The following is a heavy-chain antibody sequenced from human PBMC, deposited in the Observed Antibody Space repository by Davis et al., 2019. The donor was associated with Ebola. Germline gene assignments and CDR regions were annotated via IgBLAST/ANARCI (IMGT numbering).Heavy chain of an antibody. D-gene: IGHD1-20*01. V-gene: IGHV3-7*01. CDR1: GFTFDTYS. CDR2: IKKEGSDK. CDR3: ARSRLTGASFDY. Sequence: GESLKISCAASGFTFDTYSMTLVRQAPGKGLEWVAHIKKEGSDKYYVGSVKGRFTISRDNAKNSLYLQMESLRVEDTAVYYCARSRLTGASFDYWGQGTLVTVSS. J-gene: IGHJ4*02.